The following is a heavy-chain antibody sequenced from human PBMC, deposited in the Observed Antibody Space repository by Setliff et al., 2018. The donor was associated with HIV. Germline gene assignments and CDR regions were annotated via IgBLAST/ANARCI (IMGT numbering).Heavy chain of an antibody. D-gene: IGHD3-10*01. V-gene: IGHV1-8*01. J-gene: IGHJ6*04. CDR2: MNPNSGVS. Sequence: GASVKVSCKASATFTNVDIHWLRRATGQGLEWMGWMNPNSGVSGYGQKFQGRVTMTRDTSISTAYMELSSLTSEDTAVYYCARGKGVGGVILTGGLDVWGKGTTVTVSS. CDR3: ARGKGVGGVILTGGLDV. CDR1: ATFTNVD.